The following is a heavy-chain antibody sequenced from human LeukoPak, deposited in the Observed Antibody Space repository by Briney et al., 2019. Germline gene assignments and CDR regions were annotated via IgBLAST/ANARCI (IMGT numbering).Heavy chain of an antibody. CDR3: AKDTALELLGAFDI. J-gene: IGHJ3*02. CDR2: ISWNSGSI. CDR1: GFTFDDYA. V-gene: IGHV3-9*01. Sequence: SLRLSCAASGFTFDDYAMHWVRQAPGKGLEWVSGISWNSGSIGYADSVKGRFTISRDNAKNSLYLQMNSLRAEDTALYYCAKDTALELLGAFDIWGQGTMVTVSS. D-gene: IGHD1-26*01.